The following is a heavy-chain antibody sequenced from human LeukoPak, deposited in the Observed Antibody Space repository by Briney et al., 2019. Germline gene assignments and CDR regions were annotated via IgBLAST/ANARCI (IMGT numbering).Heavy chain of an antibody. CDR1: GGPISSGDYY. J-gene: IGHJ4*02. CDR3: ARCPFSSYYPFDY. V-gene: IGHV4-30-4*08. D-gene: IGHD3-22*01. CDR2: IYYSGST. Sequence: SETLSLTCTVSGGPISSGDYYWSWIRQPPGKGLEWVGYIYYSGSTYYNPSLKSRVAISVDTSKNQFSLKLSSVTAADTAVYYCARCPFSSYYPFDYWGQGTLVTVSS.